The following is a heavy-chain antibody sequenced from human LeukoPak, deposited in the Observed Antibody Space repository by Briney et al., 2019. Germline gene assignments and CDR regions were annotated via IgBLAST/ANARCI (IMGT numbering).Heavy chain of an antibody. J-gene: IGHJ4*02. D-gene: IGHD3-10*01. CDR2: ISGTGGST. V-gene: IGHV3-23*01. CDR1: GFTFSSYG. Sequence: GGTLRLSCAASGFTFSSYGMSWVRQAPGKGLEWVSAISGTGGSTYYADSVKGHFTISRDNSKNTVYLQMISLRAEDTAVYYCARTYGSGSYYQFDYWGQGTLVTVSS. CDR3: ARTYGSGSYYQFDY.